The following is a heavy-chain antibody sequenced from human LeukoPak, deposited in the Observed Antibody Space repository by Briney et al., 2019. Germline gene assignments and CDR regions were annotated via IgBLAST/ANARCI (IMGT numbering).Heavy chain of an antibody. CDR1: GFTFSSYD. J-gene: IGHJ6*03. CDR3: ARAVRGGGYYYYYYMDV. CDR2: IGTAGDT. Sequence: GGSLRLSCAASGFTFSSYDMHWVRQATGKGLEWVSAIGTAGDTYYPGSVKGRFTISRENAKNSLYLQMNSQRAGDTAVYYCARAVRGGGYYYYYYMDVWGKGTTVTVSS. V-gene: IGHV3-13*01. D-gene: IGHD3-10*02.